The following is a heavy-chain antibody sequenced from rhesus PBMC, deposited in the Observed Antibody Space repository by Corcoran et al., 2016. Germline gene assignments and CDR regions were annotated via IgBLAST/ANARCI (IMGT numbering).Heavy chain of an antibody. CDR2: IGGTSGTT. CDR1: GGSINGYH. V-gene: IGHV4-165*02. J-gene: IGHJ5-2*02. D-gene: IGHD1-1*01. CDR3: ARRPVGSGKGLDV. Sequence: QVQLQESGPGLVKPSETLSLTCAVSGGSINGYHWNWIRQPPGKGLELIGSIGGTSGTTYYNSSLKSRVTISTDTSKNQFSLKLSSVTAADTAVYYCARRPVGSGKGLDVWGRGLLVTVSS.